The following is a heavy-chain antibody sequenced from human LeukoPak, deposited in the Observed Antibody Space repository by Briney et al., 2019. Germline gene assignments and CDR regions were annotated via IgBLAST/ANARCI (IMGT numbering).Heavy chain of an antibody. CDR1: GFTFSSYG. D-gene: IGHD3-10*01. CDR2: ISYDGSNK. Sequence: GGSLRLSCAASGFTFSSYGMHWVRQAPGKGLEWVAVISYDGSNKYYADSVKGRFTISRDNAKNTLYLQMNSLTAEDTAVYYCATPYGSGSQFDYWGQGTLVTVSS. J-gene: IGHJ4*02. V-gene: IGHV3-30*03. CDR3: ATPYGSGSQFDY.